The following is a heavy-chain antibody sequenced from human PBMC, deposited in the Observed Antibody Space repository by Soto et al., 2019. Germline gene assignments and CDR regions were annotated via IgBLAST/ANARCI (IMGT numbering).Heavy chain of an antibody. J-gene: IGHJ4*02. Sequence: PSETLSLTCAVSGYSISSGYYWGWIRQPPGKGLEWIGSIYHSGSTYYNPSLKSRVTISVDTSKNQFSLKLSSVTAADTAVYYCARDDKYSNYPPYFDYWGQGTLVTVSS. CDR2: IYHSGST. D-gene: IGHD4-4*01. CDR3: ARDDKYSNYPPYFDY. CDR1: GYSISSGYY. V-gene: IGHV4-38-2*02.